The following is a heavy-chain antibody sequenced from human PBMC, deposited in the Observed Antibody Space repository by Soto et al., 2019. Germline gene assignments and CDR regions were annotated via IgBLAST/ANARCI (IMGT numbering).Heavy chain of an antibody. CDR3: ARDFSFYGSGTMRASFDY. D-gene: IGHD3-10*01. J-gene: IGHJ4*02. V-gene: IGHV3-66*01. CDR2: IYSGGST. CDR1: GITVSSNY. Sequence: EVQLVESGGGLVLPGGSLRLSCAASGITVSSNYMSWVRQAPGKGLEWVSVIYSGGSTYYADSVKGRFTISRDNSKNTLYVQMNRLRPEDPAVYYCARDFSFYGSGTMRASFDYWGQGTLVTVSS.